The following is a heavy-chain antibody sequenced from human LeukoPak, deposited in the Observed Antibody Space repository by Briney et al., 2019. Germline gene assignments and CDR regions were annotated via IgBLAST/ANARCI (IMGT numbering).Heavy chain of an antibody. CDR1: GFTFSIYR. CDR3: ARGDSGSYYFDY. Sequence: GGSLRLSCAASGFTFSIYRVNWVRQAPGKGLEWVSYISSSGSTIYYADSVKGRFTISRDNAKNSLYLQMNSLRAEDTAVYYCARGDSGSYYFDYWGQGTLVTVSS. J-gene: IGHJ4*02. CDR2: ISSSGSTI. V-gene: IGHV3-48*04. D-gene: IGHD1-26*01.